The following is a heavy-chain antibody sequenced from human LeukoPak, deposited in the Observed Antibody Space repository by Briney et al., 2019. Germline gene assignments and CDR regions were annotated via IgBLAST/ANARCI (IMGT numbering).Heavy chain of an antibody. CDR3: ARVAAATTNPRFDY. CDR1: GGSISNAAYY. V-gene: IGHV4-31*03. D-gene: IGHD5-24*01. J-gene: IGHJ4*02. Sequence: SQTLSLTCTVSGGSISNAAYYWSWIRQHPGKGLVWIGYIYYSGSTYYNPSLKSRVTISVDTSKNQFSLELSSVTAADTAVYYCARVAAATTNPRFDYWGQGTLVTVSS. CDR2: IYYSGST.